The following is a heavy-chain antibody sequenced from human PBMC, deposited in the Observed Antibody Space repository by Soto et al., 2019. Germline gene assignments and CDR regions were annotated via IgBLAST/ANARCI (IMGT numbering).Heavy chain of an antibody. CDR1: GFIFTNYW. V-gene: IGHV3-7*03. Sequence: EVQLVESGGGLVQPGGSLRLSCAASGFIFTNYWINWVRQAPGKGLEWVANINPAGSDRRYVDSVKGRFTISRDNAKNSVYLQMNSLRDDDTAVYYCASARSSVGALGGLIEFWGQGSLVTVSS. D-gene: IGHD1-26*01. CDR3: ASARSSVGALGGLIEF. CDR2: INPAGSDR. J-gene: IGHJ4*02.